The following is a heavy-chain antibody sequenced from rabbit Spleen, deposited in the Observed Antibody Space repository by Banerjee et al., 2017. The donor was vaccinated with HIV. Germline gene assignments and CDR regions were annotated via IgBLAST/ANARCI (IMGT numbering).Heavy chain of an antibody. Sequence: QSLEESGGDLVKPGASLTLTCTASGFSFSGNYYMCWVGQAPGKGLEWAACIGIASGNTYYASWAKGRFTISKTSSTALTLQMTSLTAADTATYFCATNPWSTGSVVLLYGLWGPGTLVTVS. CDR2: IGIASGNT. CDR3: ATNPWSTGSVVLLYGL. J-gene: IGHJ4*01. D-gene: IGHD4-2*01. CDR1: GFSFSGNYY. V-gene: IGHV1S40*01.